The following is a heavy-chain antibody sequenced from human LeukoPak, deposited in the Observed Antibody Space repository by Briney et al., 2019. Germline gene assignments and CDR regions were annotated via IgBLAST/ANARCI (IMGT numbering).Heavy chain of an antibody. CDR1: GYTFTDYY. CDR3: ARGDDYGSPKVLAA. D-gene: IGHD3-10*01. Sequence: AASVKVSCKASGYTFTDYYINWVRQAPGQGLEWMGWINPNSGDTNYAQKFQDRVTMPRDTSISTAYIELNLLRSDDTAVYYCARGDDYGSPKVLAAWGQGTLVTVSS. V-gene: IGHV1-2*02. CDR2: INPNSGDT. J-gene: IGHJ5*02.